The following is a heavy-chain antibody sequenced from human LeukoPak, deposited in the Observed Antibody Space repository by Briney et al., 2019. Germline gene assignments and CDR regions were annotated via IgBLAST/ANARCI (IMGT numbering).Heavy chain of an antibody. CDR2: ISGSGADT. CDR3: ARGPFSDRDLQTNAFDI. J-gene: IGHJ3*02. Sequence: GGSLRLSCAASGFTSSNYAMNWVRQAPGKGLEWVSAISGSGADTYYADSVKGRFTISRDNSKNTLHLQMYSLRAEDTAVYYCARGPFSDRDLQTNAFDIWGQGTMVTVSS. V-gene: IGHV3-23*01. CDR1: GFTSSNYA. D-gene: IGHD3-3*02.